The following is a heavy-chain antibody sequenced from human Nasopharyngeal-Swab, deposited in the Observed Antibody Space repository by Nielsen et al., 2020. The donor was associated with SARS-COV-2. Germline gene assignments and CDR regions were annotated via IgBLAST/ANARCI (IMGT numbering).Heavy chain of an antibody. Sequence: GSLRLSCAVYGGSFSGYYWSWVRQPPGKGLEWIGEINHSGSTNYNPSLKSRVTISVDTSKNQFSLKLSSVTAADTAVYYCARGGHSSSWYYYYYMDVWGKGTTVTVSS. D-gene: IGHD6-13*01. CDR3: ARGGHSSSWYYYYYMDV. CDR2: INHSGST. J-gene: IGHJ6*03. V-gene: IGHV4-34*01. CDR1: GGSFSGYY.